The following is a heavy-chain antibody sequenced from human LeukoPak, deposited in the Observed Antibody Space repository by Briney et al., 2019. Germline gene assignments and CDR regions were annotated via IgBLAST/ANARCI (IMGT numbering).Heavy chain of an antibody. CDR1: GYYFTSYW. Sequence: GESLKISCKGSGYYFTSYWIGWVRPMPGKGLEWMGVIYPSDSDTKYSPSFQGQVTISADESISTAYLQWSSLRASDTAMYYCARQGYDILTGNPSGFDYWGQGTLVTVSS. CDR3: ARQGYDILTGNPSGFDY. V-gene: IGHV5-51*01. D-gene: IGHD3-9*01. CDR2: IYPSDSDT. J-gene: IGHJ4*02.